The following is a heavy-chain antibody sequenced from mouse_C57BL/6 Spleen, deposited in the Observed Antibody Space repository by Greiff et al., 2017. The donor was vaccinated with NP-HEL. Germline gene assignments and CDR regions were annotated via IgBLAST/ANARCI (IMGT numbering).Heavy chain of an antibody. CDR3: ARQIIAIVAPDY. V-gene: IGHV5-6*01. J-gene: IGHJ2*01. D-gene: IGHD1-1*01. CDR2: ISSGGSYT. Sequence: EVKVVESGGDLVKPGGSLKLSCAASGFTFSSYGMSWVRQTPDKRLEWVATISSGGSYTYYPDSVKGRFTISRDNAKNTLYLQMSSLKSEDTAVYYCARQIIAIVAPDYWGQGTTLTVSS. CDR1: GFTFSSYG.